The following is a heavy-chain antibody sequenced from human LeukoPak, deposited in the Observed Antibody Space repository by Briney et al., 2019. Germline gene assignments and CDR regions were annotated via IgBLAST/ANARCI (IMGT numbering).Heavy chain of an antibody. Sequence: GASVKVSCKASGGTFSSYAISWVRQAPGQGPEWMGGIIPIFGTANYAQKFQGRVTITTDESTSTAYMELSSLRSEDTAVYYCARASDYDFWSGYFDYWGQGTLVTVSS. V-gene: IGHV1-69*05. CDR3: ARASDYDFWSGYFDY. CDR1: GGTFSSYA. D-gene: IGHD3-3*01. CDR2: IIPIFGTA. J-gene: IGHJ4*02.